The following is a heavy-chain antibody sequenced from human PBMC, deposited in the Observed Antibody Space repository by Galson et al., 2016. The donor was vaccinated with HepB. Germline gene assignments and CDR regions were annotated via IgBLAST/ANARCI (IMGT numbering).Heavy chain of an antibody. J-gene: IGHJ4*02. CDR2: INQDRTT. CDR1: GGSVSGYY. CDR3: ARNFGKTQGY. Sequence: SETLSLTCAVYGGSVSGYYWSWIRQPPGKGLEWIGEINQDRTTNYNPSLKSRVTISIDMSKNQFSVNLSSVTAADTAVYYCARNFGKTQGYWGQGTLVTVSS. D-gene: IGHD3-10*01. V-gene: IGHV4-34*01.